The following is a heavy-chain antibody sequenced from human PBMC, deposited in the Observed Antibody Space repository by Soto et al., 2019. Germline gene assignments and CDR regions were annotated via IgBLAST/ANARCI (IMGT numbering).Heavy chain of an antibody. CDR3: TTADQHYDSSGPEGYFDY. D-gene: IGHD3-22*01. V-gene: IGHV3-15*07. CDR2: IKSKTDGGTT. Sequence: PGGSLRLSCAASGIIFNGFGMHWVRQAPGKGLEWVGRIKSKTDGGTTDYAAPVKGRFTISRDDSKNTLYLQMNSLKTEDTAVYYCTTADQHYDSSGPEGYFDYWGQGTLVTVSS. CDR1: GIIFNGFG. J-gene: IGHJ4*02.